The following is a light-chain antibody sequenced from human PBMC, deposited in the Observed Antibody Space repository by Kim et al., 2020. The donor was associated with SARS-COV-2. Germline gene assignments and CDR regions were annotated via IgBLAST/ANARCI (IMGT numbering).Light chain of an antibody. CDR3: QTWDYTTVP. CDR1: RLGNKY. CDR2: QDN. V-gene: IGLV3-1*01. Sequence: SGERLGNKYVSWYQQKAGQSPVVVIYQDNKRPSGIPERFSGSNSGNTATLTITGTQPMDEGVYYCQTWDYTTVPFGGGTQLTVL. J-gene: IGLJ2*01.